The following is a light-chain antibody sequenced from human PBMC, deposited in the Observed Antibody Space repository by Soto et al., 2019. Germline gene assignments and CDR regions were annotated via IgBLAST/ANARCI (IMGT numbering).Light chain of an antibody. J-gene: IGKJ1*01. CDR2: DSS. V-gene: IGKV3-20*01. CDR1: QSVSSNF. Sequence: EIVMTQSPATLSVSPGERATLSCRASQSVSSNFLAWYQHKPGQAPRLLIYDSSSRATGIPDRFSGSGSGTDFTLSIIRLEPEDFEVYYCQQYDISPWTFGQGTKVDIX. CDR3: QQYDISPWT.